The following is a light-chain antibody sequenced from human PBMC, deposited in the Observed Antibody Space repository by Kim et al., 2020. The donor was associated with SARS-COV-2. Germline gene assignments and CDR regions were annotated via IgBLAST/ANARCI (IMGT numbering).Light chain of an antibody. V-gene: IGLV3-19*01. CDR2: AKN. J-gene: IGLJ3*02. Sequence: SSELTQDPAVSVALGQTVRITCQGDSLRSYYASWYQQKPGQAPVLVIFAKNNRPSGLPDRISCSSSGNTASLTISGAQAEDEADYYCKSRDSSGNRLVFGGGTQLTVL. CDR3: KSRDSSGNRLV. CDR1: SLRSYY.